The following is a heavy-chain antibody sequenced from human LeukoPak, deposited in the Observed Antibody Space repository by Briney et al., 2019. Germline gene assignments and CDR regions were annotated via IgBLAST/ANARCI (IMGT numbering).Heavy chain of an antibody. CDR1: GFTFSSYG. D-gene: IGHD5-18*01. Sequence: GGSLRLSCAASGFTFSSYGMHWVRQAPGKGLEWVAVISYDGSNKYYADSVKGRFTISRDNSKNTLYLQMNSLTAEDTAVYYCAKERTYSYGYRNDYWGQGTLVTVSS. CDR3: AKERTYSYGYRNDY. CDR2: ISYDGSNK. J-gene: IGHJ4*02. V-gene: IGHV3-30*18.